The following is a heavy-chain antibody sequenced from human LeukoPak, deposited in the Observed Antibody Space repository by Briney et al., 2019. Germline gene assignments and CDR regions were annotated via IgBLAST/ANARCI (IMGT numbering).Heavy chain of an antibody. V-gene: IGHV3-7*01. J-gene: IGHJ4*02. CDR3: ARVRGGDYFDY. CDR2: IKQDGSEK. CDR1: GFTFSSYW. Sequence: GGSLRLSCAASGFTFSSYWMSWVRQAPGKGLEWVANIKQDGSEKYYVGSVKGRFTISRDNAKNSLYLQMNSLRAEDTAVYYCARVRGGDYFDYWGQGTLVTVSS. D-gene: IGHD3-16*01.